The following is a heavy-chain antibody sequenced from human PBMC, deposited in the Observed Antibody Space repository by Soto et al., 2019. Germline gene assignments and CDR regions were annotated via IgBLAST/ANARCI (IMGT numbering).Heavy chain of an antibody. Sequence: GGSLRLSCAASGFTFSSYAMHWVRQAPGKGLEWVAVISYDGSNKYYADSVKGRFTISRDNSKNTLYLQMNSLRAEDTAVYYCARDFGDYYDSSGYYYPRFTFDYWGQGTLVTVSS. D-gene: IGHD3-22*01. CDR3: ARDFGDYYDSSGYYYPRFTFDY. CDR1: GFTFSSYA. J-gene: IGHJ4*02. V-gene: IGHV3-30-3*01. CDR2: ISYDGSNK.